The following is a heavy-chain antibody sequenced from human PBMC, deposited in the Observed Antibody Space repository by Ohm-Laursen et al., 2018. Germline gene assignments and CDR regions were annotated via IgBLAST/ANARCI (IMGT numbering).Heavy chain of an antibody. CDR2: SKSKTDGGTT. D-gene: IGHD2-15*01. CDR1: GFTFSNAY. V-gene: IGHV3-15*01. CDR3: TTSVVVAGTFDL. Sequence: SLRLSCAASGFTFSNAYMSWVRQAPGKGLEWVGRSKSKTDGGTTDYAAPVKGRFTISRDDSKNTLYLQMNSLKTEDTAMYYCTTSVVVAGTFDLWGQGTLVTVSS. J-gene: IGHJ4*02.